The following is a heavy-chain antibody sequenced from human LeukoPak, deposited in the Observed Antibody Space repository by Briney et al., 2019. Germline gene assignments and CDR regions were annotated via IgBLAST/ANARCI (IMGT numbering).Heavy chain of an antibody. J-gene: IGHJ6*03. V-gene: IGHV4-39*02. CDR3: ARLTHSYYSDTSGYYPYYYMDV. CDR1: GAPISSSDYY. Sequence: SETLSLTCSVSGAPISSSDYYWGWIRQPPGKGLEWIGRINYSGSTYYNPSLKSRVTISVDTSKNHFSLRLTSMTAADTAVYYCARLTHSYYSDTSGYYPYYYMDVWGKGTTVTVSS. CDR2: INYSGST. D-gene: IGHD3-22*01.